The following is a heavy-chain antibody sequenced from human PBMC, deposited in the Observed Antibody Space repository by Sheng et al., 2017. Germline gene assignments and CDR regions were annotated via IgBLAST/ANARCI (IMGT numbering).Heavy chain of an antibody. CDR3: ARRGVAGRRGAAFDI. D-gene: IGHD6-19*01. J-gene: IGHJ3*02. CDR1: GGSFSGYY. CDR2: INHSGST. Sequence: QVQLQQWGAGLLKPSETLSLTCAVYGGSFSGYYWSWIRQPPGKGLEWIGEINHSGSTNYNPSLKSRVTISVDTSKNQFSLKLSSVTAADTAVYYCARRGVAGRRGAAFDIWGQGDNGSPSLQ. V-gene: IGHV4-34*01.